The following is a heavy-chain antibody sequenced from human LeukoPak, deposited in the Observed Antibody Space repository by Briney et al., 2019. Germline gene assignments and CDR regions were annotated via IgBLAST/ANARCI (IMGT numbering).Heavy chain of an antibody. V-gene: IGHV3-74*01. D-gene: IGHD1-26*01. CDR1: GFTFSSYW. Sequence: GGSLRLSCAASGFTFSSYWMHWARQAPGKGLVWVSRINTDGSSTSYVDSVKGRFTISRDSAKNTLYLQMNSLRAEDTAVYYCARAIVGAPAFDYWGQGTLVTVSS. CDR2: INTDGSST. CDR3: ARAIVGAPAFDY. J-gene: IGHJ4*02.